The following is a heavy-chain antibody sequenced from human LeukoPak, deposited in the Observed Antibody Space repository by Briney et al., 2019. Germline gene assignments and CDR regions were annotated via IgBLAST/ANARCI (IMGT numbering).Heavy chain of an antibody. CDR2: IYYSEST. V-gene: IGHV4-59*08. CDR3: ARHGTSSFYYYAMDV. CDR1: GGSISRYY. J-gene: IGHJ6*02. D-gene: IGHD1-1*01. Sequence: SETLSLTCTVSGGSISRYYWSWIRQSPGKGLEWIGYIYYSESTNYNPSLTSRVTISVDTSKNQFFLKLSSVTAADTAVYYCARHGTSSFYYYAMDVWGQGTTVTVSS.